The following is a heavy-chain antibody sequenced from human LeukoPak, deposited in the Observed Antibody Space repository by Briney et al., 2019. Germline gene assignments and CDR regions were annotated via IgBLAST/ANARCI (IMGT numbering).Heavy chain of an antibody. Sequence: ASVKVSCKASGYTFTSYDINWVRQATGQGLEWMGWMNPNSGNTGYAQKFQGRVTITRNTSISTAYMELSSLRSEDTAVYNCASGVSIAAAGIGDAFDIWGQGTMVTVSS. CDR1: GYTFTSYD. V-gene: IGHV1-8*03. CDR3: ASGVSIAAAGIGDAFDI. D-gene: IGHD6-13*01. J-gene: IGHJ3*02. CDR2: MNPNSGNT.